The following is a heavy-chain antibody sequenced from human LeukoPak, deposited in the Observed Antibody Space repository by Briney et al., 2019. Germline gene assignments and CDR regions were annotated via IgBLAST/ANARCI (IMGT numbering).Heavy chain of an antibody. D-gene: IGHD4-17*01. CDR3: ARHRLRAPFYFDY. J-gene: IGHJ4*02. CDR1: GYSFTSYW. Sequence: GESLKISCKGSGYSFTSYWIGWVRQMPGKGLEWMGIIYPGDSDTGYSPSFQGQVTISADKSISTAYLQWSSLKASDTAMYYCARHRLRAPFYFDYWGQGTLVTVSS. V-gene: IGHV5-51*01. CDR2: IYPGDSDT.